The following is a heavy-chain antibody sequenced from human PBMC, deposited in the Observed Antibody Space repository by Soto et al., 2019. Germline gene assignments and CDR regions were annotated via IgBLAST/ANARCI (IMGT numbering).Heavy chain of an antibody. V-gene: IGHV3-15*06. Sequence: LLVESGGGFVQPGGPLVLSWVASGFLFSHAWLAWVRQAPGKGLGGVGRIKSLSDGETTNYAASVAGRFTISRDDSKTTLFLHVNSLTTEDTGVYYCTRRIAVAGTYYFDYWGQGTLVTVSS. CDR1: GFLFSHAW. CDR2: IKSLSDGETT. J-gene: IGHJ4*02. CDR3: TRRIAVAGTYYFDY. D-gene: IGHD6-19*01.